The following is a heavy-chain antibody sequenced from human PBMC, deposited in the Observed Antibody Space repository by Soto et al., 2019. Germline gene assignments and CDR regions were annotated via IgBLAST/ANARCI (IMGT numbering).Heavy chain of an antibody. D-gene: IGHD1-26*01. V-gene: IGHV3-30*18. J-gene: IGHJ4*02. CDR3: AKDQGATAYHFDY. CDR2: ISYDGSNK. Sequence: VQLVDSGGGVVQPGRSLRLSCAACGFTFSSYGMHWVRQAPGKGLEWVAVISYDGSNKYYADSVKGRFTISRDNSKNTLYLQMNSLRAEDTAVYYCAKDQGATAYHFDYWGQGTLVTVSS. CDR1: GFTFSSYG.